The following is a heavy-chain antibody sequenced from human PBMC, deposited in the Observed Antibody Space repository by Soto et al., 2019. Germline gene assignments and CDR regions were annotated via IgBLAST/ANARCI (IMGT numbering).Heavy chain of an antibody. V-gene: IGHV1-3*01. CDR1: GYSFTTYA. J-gene: IGHJ3*02. Sequence: QVQLVQSGAEVKKPGASVKVSCKASGYSFTTYAMHWVRQAPGQRLEWMGWINAGNGNTKYSQKFQGRVTITRDTFASTGYMELSSLRSEDTAVYYCAREEPAPQYYYDSSGYYYGAFDIWGQGTMVTVSS. D-gene: IGHD3-22*01. CDR2: INAGNGNT. CDR3: AREEPAPQYYYDSSGYYYGAFDI.